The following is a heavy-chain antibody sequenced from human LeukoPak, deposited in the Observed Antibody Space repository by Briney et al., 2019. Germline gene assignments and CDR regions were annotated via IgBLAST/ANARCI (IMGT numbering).Heavy chain of an antibody. CDR1: GGSISSYY. J-gene: IGHJ4*02. D-gene: IGHD6-13*01. Sequence: SETLSLTCTVSGGSISSYYWSWIRQPPGKGLEWIGYIYYSGSTNYNPSLGSRISVSIDTSKNQFSLKLTSMTSADTAVYYCARGGPSSRYFDFWGQGTLVTVSS. CDR3: ARGGPSSRYFDF. V-gene: IGHV4-59*01. CDR2: IYYSGST.